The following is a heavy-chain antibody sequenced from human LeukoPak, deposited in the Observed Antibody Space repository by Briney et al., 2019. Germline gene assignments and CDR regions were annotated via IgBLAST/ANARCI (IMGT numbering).Heavy chain of an antibody. D-gene: IGHD3-22*01. V-gene: IGHV3-48*01. CDR1: GFTFSSYS. CDR2: ISSRSSTI. CDR3: ARDSNYYDSSGYPIDY. Sequence: PGGSLRLSCAASGFTFSSYSMNWVRQAPGKGLEWVSYISSRSSTIYYADSVKGRFTISRDNAKNSLYLQMNSLRAEGTAVYYCARDSNYYDSSGYPIDYWGQGTLVTVSS. J-gene: IGHJ4*02.